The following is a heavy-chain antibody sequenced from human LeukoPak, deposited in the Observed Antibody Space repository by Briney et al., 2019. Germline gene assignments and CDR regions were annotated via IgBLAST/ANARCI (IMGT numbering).Heavy chain of an antibody. V-gene: IGHV4-59*01. J-gene: IGHJ6*02. D-gene: IGHD2-8*01. CDR3: ARGGCTNGVCYTESARNYGMDV. CDR1: GGSISSYY. CDR2: IYYSGST. Sequence: SETLSLTCTVSGGSISSYYWSWIRQPPGKGLEWIGYIYYSGSTNYNPSLKSRVTISVDTSKNQFSLKLSSVTAADTAVYYCARGGCTNGVCYTESARNYGMDVWGQGTTVTVSS.